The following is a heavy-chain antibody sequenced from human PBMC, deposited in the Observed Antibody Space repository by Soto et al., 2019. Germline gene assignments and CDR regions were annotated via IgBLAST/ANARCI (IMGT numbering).Heavy chain of an antibody. D-gene: IGHD6-6*01. CDR1: GFTFSSYA. CDR2: ITGSGSST. V-gene: IGHV3-23*01. J-gene: IGHJ6*02. CDR3: AKEGATAARRYGLDV. Sequence: LRLSCAASGFTFSSYAMSWVRQAPGKGLEWVSAITGSGSSTYYADSVRGRFTISRDNSKNTLYLQMSRLRAEDTAIYYCAKEGATAARRYGLDVWGQGTTVTVSS.